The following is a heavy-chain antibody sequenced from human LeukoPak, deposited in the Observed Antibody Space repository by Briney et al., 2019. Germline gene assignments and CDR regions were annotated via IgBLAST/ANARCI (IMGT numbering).Heavy chain of an antibody. D-gene: IGHD6-6*01. V-gene: IGHV1-69*13. CDR1: GCTFISYA. Sequence: ASVKVSCKASGCTFISYAISWVRQAPGQGLEWMGGIIPIFGTANYAQKFQGRVTITADESTSTAYMELSSLRSEDTAVYYCARGVITEYSSSSFDYWGQGTLVTVSS. CDR2: IIPIFGTA. J-gene: IGHJ4*02. CDR3: ARGVITEYSSSSFDY.